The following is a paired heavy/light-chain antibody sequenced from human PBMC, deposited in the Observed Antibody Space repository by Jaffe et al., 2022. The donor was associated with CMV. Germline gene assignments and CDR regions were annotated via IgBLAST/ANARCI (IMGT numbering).Light chain of an antibody. CDR3: ATWDDSLNGWV. J-gene: IGLJ3*02. CDR1: SSNIGSNA. V-gene: IGLV1-44*01. Sequence: QSVLTQPPSASETPGQRVTISCSGSSSNIGSNAVDWYHHLPGTAPKLLVYNNNQRPSGVPDRFSGSKSGSSASLAISGLQSEDEADYYCATWDDSLNGWVFGGGTKLTVL. CDR2: NNN.
Heavy chain of an antibody. Sequence: EVQLVESGGGVVKPGGSLRLSCAASGLTFSDAWMNWVRQAPGKGLEWVGRIRSKTDGGTTDYAAPVKDKFTISRDDSKNTLYLQMNSLKTEDTAVYYCATGGIVGAAAPWQGFDYWGPGTLVTVSS. CDR1: GLTFSDAW. CDR2: IRSKTDGGTT. D-gene: IGHD1-26*01. CDR3: ATGGIVGAAAPWQGFDY. J-gene: IGHJ4*02. V-gene: IGHV3-15*01.